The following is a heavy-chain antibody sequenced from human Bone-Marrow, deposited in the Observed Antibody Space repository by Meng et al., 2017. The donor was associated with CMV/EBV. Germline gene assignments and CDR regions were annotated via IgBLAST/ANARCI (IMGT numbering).Heavy chain of an antibody. D-gene: IGHD3-10*01. CDR2: IIPYLDEP. V-gene: IGHV1-69*10. CDR1: GGTSNTYT. Sequence: SVKVSCKASGGTSNTYTFNWVRQAPGRGLEWMGGIIPYLDEPNYAQTFQGRVTITPDRSTAAYMELSSLRSEDTAVYFCAGRGPYGRALDVWGQGTVVTVSS. CDR3: AGRGPYGRALDV. J-gene: IGHJ3*01.